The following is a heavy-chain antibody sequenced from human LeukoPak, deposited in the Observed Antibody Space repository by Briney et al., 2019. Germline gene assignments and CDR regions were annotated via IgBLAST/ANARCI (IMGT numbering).Heavy chain of an antibody. CDR2: IRQDGNEK. Sequence: GGSLRFSCAASGFSFSSYWMTWVRQAPGKGLEWVANIRQDGNEKYYVDSVKGRFTISRDNAKNSLYLQMNSLRAEDTAVYYCAKYYYDSRPEVYMDVWGKGTAVTVSS. J-gene: IGHJ6*03. CDR1: GFSFSSYW. V-gene: IGHV3-7*01. CDR3: AKYYYDSRPEVYMDV. D-gene: IGHD3-22*01.